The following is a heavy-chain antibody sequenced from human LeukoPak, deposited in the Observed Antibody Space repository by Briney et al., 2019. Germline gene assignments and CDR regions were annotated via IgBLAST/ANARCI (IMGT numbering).Heavy chain of an antibody. Sequence: PSETLSLTCTVSGGSISSYYWSWIRQPPGKGPEWIGYIYYSGSTNYNPSLKSRVTISVDTSKNQFSLKLSSLTAEDTAVYYCARLRRGTIDYWGQGTLVTVSS. J-gene: IGHJ4*02. CDR1: GGSISSYY. V-gene: IGHV4-59*08. CDR3: ARLRRGTIDY. D-gene: IGHD3-16*01. CDR2: IYYSGST.